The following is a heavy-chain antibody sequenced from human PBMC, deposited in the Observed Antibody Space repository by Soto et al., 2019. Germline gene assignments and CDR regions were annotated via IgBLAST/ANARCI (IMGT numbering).Heavy chain of an antibody. CDR3: ARGQQYSGRTFDY. J-gene: IGHJ4*01. D-gene: IGHD1-26*01. Sequence: SQTLSLTCAITGDSVSSNSAGWSWVRQSPSRGLEWLGRTYYRSKWYYEYAVSVRGRITINPDTSKNQYSLQPNSVTPEDTAVYLCARGQQYSGRTFDYWGQGTLVTVSS. CDR1: GDSVSSNSAG. V-gene: IGHV6-1*01. CDR2: TYYRSKWYY.